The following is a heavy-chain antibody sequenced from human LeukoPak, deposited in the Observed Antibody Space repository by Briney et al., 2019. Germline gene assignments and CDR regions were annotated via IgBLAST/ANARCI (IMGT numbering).Heavy chain of an antibody. Sequence: GGSLRLSCAASGFTFSDYWMHWVRQAPGEGLVGVSRINSDGRITSYADSVKGRFTISRDNSKNTLYLQMNSLRAEDTAVYYCAKSSRIWFGELLWDFDYWGQGTLVTVSS. CDR2: INSDGRIT. V-gene: IGHV3-74*01. J-gene: IGHJ4*02. D-gene: IGHD3-10*01. CDR1: GFTFSDYW. CDR3: AKSSRIWFGELLWDFDY.